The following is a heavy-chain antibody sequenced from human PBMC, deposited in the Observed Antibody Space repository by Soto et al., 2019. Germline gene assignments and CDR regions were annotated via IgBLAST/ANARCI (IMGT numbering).Heavy chain of an antibody. Sequence: PGGSLRLSCAASGFTFSSYWMSWVRQAPGKGLEWVANIKQDGSEKYYVDSVKGRFTISVDTSKNQFSLKLSSVTAADTAVYYCARAHSYSSSWYYYYYGMDVWGQGTTVTVSS. V-gene: IGHV3-7*03. J-gene: IGHJ6*02. CDR1: GFTFSSYW. CDR2: IKQDGSEK. CDR3: ARAHSYSSSWYYYYYGMDV. D-gene: IGHD6-13*01.